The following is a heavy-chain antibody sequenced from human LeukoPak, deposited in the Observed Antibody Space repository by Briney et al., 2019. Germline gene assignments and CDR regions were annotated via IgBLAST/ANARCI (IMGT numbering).Heavy chain of an antibody. Sequence: SETLSLTCAAYGGSFSGYYWSRIRQPPGKGLEWIAYIYYNGISNYNPSLKSRVIISVDSSKNQFSLKLSSVTAADTAVYYCARAGYGGNLGAPDYWGQGTLVTVSS. D-gene: IGHD4-23*01. V-gene: IGHV4-59*01. CDR3: ARAGYGGNLGAPDY. CDR2: IYYNGIS. J-gene: IGHJ4*02. CDR1: GGSFSGYY.